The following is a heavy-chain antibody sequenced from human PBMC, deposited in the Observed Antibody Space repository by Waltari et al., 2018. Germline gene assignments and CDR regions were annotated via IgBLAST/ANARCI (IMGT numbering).Heavy chain of an antibody. D-gene: IGHD3-10*01. CDR2: IYHSGST. CDR3: ARARSYMVRGVPRSWWFDP. Sequence: QVQLQESGPGLVKPSETLSLTCAVSGYSISSGYYWGWIRQPPGKGLEWIGSIYHSGSTYYNPALKSRVTISVDTSKNQFSLKLSSVTAADTAVYYCARARSYMVRGVPRSWWFDPWGQGTLVTVSS. V-gene: IGHV4-38-2*01. CDR1: GYSISSGYY. J-gene: IGHJ5*02.